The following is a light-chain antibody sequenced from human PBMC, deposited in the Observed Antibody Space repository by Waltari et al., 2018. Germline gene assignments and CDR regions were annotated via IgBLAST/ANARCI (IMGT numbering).Light chain of an antibody. Sequence: QSALTQPASVSGSPGQSITISCTGTSSDVGGYNYVSWYQQHPGKVPKLLIFDVSNRPSGVSNRFSGSKSGNTASLTISGPQAEDESDYYCYSFTSRSTWVFGGGTKLTVL. CDR3: YSFTSRSTWV. CDR2: DVS. V-gene: IGLV2-14*01. CDR1: SSDVGGYNY. J-gene: IGLJ3*02.